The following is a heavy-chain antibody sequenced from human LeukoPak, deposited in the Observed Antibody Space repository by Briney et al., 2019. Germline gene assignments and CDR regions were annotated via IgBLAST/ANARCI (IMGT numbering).Heavy chain of an antibody. D-gene: IGHD3-16*02. CDR2: INHRGST. CDR1: GGSFSGYY. Sequence: SQTLSLTCAVYGGSFSGYYWSWIRQPPGKGLEWIGEINHRGSTNYNPSFKSRVTISVDTSKNQFSLKLSSVTAADTAVYYCARGRNGSGSFVWGSYRPFDYWGQGTLVTVSS. V-gene: IGHV4-34*01. J-gene: IGHJ4*02. CDR3: ARGRNGSGSFVWGSYRPFDY.